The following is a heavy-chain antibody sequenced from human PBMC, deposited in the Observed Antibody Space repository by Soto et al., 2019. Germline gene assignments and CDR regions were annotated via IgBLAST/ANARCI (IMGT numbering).Heavy chain of an antibody. Sequence: QVQLQQWGAGLLKPSETLSLTCAVYGGSFSGYYWSWIRQPPGKGLEWIGEINHSGSTNYNPSLKSRVTISVDTSKYQFSLKLRSVTAADTAVYYCARGLFRRGSSGQLRYFDYWGQGTLVTVSS. D-gene: IGHD6-19*01. CDR1: GGSFSGYY. CDR3: ARGLFRRGSSGQLRYFDY. V-gene: IGHV4-34*01. J-gene: IGHJ4*02. CDR2: INHSGST.